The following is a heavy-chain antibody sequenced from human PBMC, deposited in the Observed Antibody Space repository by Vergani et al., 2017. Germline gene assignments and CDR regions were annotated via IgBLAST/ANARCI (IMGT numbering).Heavy chain of an antibody. J-gene: IGHJ5*02. CDR3: ARGRRGYCSSTSCRSYWFDP. Sequence: QVQLQESGPGLVKPSETLSLTCTVSGGSISSYYWSWIRQPAGXGLEWIGRIYTSGSTNYNPSLKSRVTMSVDTSKNQFSLKLSSVTAADTAVYYCARGRRGYCSSTSCRSYWFDPWGQGTLVTVSS. CDR1: GGSISSYY. D-gene: IGHD2-2*03. CDR2: IYTSGST. V-gene: IGHV4-4*07.